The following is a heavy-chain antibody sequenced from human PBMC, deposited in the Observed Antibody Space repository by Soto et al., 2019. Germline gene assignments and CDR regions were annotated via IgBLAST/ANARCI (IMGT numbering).Heavy chain of an antibody. CDR1: GFTFSSYT. CDR3: ARGAGIAVAGTSFDN. D-gene: IGHD6-19*01. CDR2: ISYDGGYK. J-gene: IGHJ4*02. Sequence: QVQLVESGRGVVQPGRSLRLSCAASGFTFSSYTMHWVRQAPGKGLEWVALISYDGGYKYYADSVEGRFTISRDNSKNTLYLQMNSLRAEDTAVYYCARGAGIAVAGTSFDNWGQGTLVTVSS. V-gene: IGHV3-30*04.